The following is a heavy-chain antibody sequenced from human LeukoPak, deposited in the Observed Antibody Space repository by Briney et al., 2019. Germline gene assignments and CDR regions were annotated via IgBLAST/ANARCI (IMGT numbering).Heavy chain of an antibody. J-gene: IGHJ3*02. CDR1: GYTFTAYY. D-gene: IGHD1-14*01. CDR3: ARDWGITQDAFDI. V-gene: IGHV1-18*04. CDR2: ISAYNGNT. Sequence: ASVRVSCKASGYTFTAYYMHWVRQAPGQGLEWMGWISAYNGNTNYAQKLQGRVTMTTDTSTSTAYMELRSLRSDDTAVYYCARDWGITQDAFDIWGQGTMVTVSS.